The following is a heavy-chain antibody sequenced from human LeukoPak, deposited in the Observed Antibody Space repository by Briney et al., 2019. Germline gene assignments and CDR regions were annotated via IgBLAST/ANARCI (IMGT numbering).Heavy chain of an antibody. V-gene: IGHV3-30-3*01. J-gene: IGHJ4*02. CDR2: ISYDGSNK. Sequence: GGSLRLSCAASGFTFSSYAMHWVRQAPGKGLEWVAVISYDGSNKYYADSVKGRFTISRDNSKNTLYLQMNSLRAEDTAVYYCARTEYSSSYDYWGQGTLVTVSS. CDR3: ARTEYSSSYDY. CDR1: GFTFSSYA. D-gene: IGHD6-6*01.